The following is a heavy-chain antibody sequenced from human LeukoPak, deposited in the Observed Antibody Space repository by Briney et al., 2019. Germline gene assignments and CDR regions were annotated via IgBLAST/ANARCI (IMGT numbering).Heavy chain of an antibody. V-gene: IGHV3-48*03. D-gene: IGHD4-23*01. CDR2: ISSSGSTI. CDR3: ARGDDYGGIYYFDY. CDR1: GFTFSSYE. J-gene: IGHJ4*02. Sequence: GGSLRLSCAASGFTFSSYEMNWVRQAPGKGLEWVSYISSSGSTIYYADSVKGRFTLSRDNAKNPLYLQMNSLRAEDTAVYYCARGDDYGGIYYFDYWGQGTLVTVSS.